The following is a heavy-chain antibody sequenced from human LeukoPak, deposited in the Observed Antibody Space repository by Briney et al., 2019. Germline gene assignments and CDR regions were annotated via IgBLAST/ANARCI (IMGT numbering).Heavy chain of an antibody. Sequence: PGGSLRLSCAASGFTFSSYSMNWVRQAPGKGLEWVSSISGDSNYIYYADSVRGRFTISRDNAKNTLYLQMNSLRAEDTAVYYCARISAGTFDYWGQGTLVTVSS. V-gene: IGHV3-21*01. J-gene: IGHJ4*02. CDR3: ARISAGTFDY. CDR1: GFTFSSYS. CDR2: ISGDSNYI. D-gene: IGHD1/OR15-1a*01.